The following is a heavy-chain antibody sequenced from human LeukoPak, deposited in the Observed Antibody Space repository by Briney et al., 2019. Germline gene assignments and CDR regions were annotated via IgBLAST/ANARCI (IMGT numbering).Heavy chain of an antibody. D-gene: IGHD6-13*01. J-gene: IGHJ4*02. Sequence: ASVKVSCKASGYTFTGYYMHWVRQAPGQGLGWMGWINPNSGGTNYAQKFQGWVTMTRDTSISTAYMELSRLRSDDTAVYYCARGSSSWSPIDYWGQGTLVTVSS. V-gene: IGHV1-2*04. CDR3: ARGSSSWSPIDY. CDR1: GYTFTGYY. CDR2: INPNSGGT.